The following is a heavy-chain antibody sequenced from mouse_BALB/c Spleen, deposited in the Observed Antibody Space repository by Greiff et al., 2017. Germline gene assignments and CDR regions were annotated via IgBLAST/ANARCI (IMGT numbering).Heavy chain of an antibody. V-gene: IGHV5-12-1*01. Sequence: EVQVVESGGGLVKPGGSLKLSCAASGFAFSSYAMSWVRQTPEKRLEWVAYISSGGGSTYYPDTVKGRFTISRDNAKNTLYLQMSSLKSEDTAMYYCARHAGYGFAMDYWGQGTSVTVSS. J-gene: IGHJ4*01. D-gene: IGHD2-2*01. CDR3: ARHAGYGFAMDY. CDR1: GFAFSSYA. CDR2: ISSGGGST.